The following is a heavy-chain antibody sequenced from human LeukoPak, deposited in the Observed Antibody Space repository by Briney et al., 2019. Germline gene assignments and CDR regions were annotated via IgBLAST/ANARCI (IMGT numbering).Heavy chain of an antibody. V-gene: IGHV3-7*05. CDR3: AKRHLGVGATGVNYFDY. D-gene: IGHD1-26*01. CDR2: IKPDGSEK. Sequence: GGSLRLSCAASGFTFSSYWMDWVRQAPGKGLEWVANIKPDGSEKYYVDSVKGRFTISRDNAKNSLYLQMNSLRAEDTAVYYCAKRHLGVGATGVNYFDYWGQGTLVTVSS. J-gene: IGHJ4*02. CDR1: GFTFSSYW.